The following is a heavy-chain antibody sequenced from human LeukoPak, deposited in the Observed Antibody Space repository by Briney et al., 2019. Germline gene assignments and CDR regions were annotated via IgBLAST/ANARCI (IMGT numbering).Heavy chain of an antibody. CDR2: IHYSGIT. CDR1: GGSISAYY. Sequence: PSETLSLTCNVSGGSISAYYWSWIRQPPGKGLEWIGYIHYSGITNYNPSLKSRVTISVDTSKNQFSLKLSSVTAADTAVYYCARGDRYFDWLLFIFDYWGQGTLVTVSS. J-gene: IGHJ4*02. CDR3: ARGDRYFDWLLFIFDY. V-gene: IGHV4-59*12. D-gene: IGHD3-9*01.